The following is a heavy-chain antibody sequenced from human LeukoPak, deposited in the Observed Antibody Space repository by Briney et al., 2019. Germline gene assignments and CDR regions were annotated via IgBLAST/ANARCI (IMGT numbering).Heavy chain of an antibody. J-gene: IGHJ4*02. CDR1: GFTFSSYG. CDR3: ARAPYDFWSGYPSEGGFDY. V-gene: IGHV3-33*01. CDR2: IWYDGSNK. D-gene: IGHD3-3*01. Sequence: GGSLRLSCAASGFTFSSYGMHWVRQAPGKGLEWVAVIWYDGSNKYYADSVKGRFTISRDNSKNTLYLQMNSLRAEDTAVYYCARAPYDFWSGYPSEGGFDYWGQGTLVTVSS.